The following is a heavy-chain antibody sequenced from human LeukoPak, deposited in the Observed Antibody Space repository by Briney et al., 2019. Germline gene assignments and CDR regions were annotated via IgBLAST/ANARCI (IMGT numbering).Heavy chain of an antibody. V-gene: IGHV4-38-2*02. J-gene: IGHJ6*04. D-gene: IGHD3-10*01. Sequence: SETLSFTCTVSGGSISSYYWVWIRQPPGKGLEWIGSLYHPDSTYYNPSLKSRVTMSVDTSRNQFSLKLSFVTAADTAVYYCARQYDSYFYYYLDLWGTGTTVTVSS. CDR3: ARQYDSYFYYYLDL. CDR1: GGSISSYY. CDR2: LYHPDST.